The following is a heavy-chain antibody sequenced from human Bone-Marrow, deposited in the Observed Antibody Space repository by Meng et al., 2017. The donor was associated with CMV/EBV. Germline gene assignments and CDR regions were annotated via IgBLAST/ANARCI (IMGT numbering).Heavy chain of an antibody. CDR3: ARDSATPRSYYYYGMDV. V-gene: IGHV1-18*01. J-gene: IGHJ6*02. CDR1: GYSFTSYG. CDR2: ISAYNGNT. Sequence: GESLKISCKGSGYSFTSYGISWVRQAPGQGLEWMGWISAYNGNTNYAQKLQGRVTMTTDTSTSTAYMELRSLRSDDTAVYYCARDSATPRSYYYYGMDVWGQGTTVTVSS. D-gene: IGHD2-15*01.